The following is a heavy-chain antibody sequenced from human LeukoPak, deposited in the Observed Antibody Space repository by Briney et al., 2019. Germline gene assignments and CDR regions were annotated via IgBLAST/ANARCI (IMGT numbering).Heavy chain of an antibody. D-gene: IGHD2-21*01. V-gene: IGHV3-23*03. CDR1: GFTFSSYS. Sequence: GGSLRLSCAASGFTFSSYSMIRVPPGPGKGLEWVSCSCDGGGKYYDDPGKGRYAIIRHNSNTTLYLQMNSLRADDTSIYYCAKDPGDCGPECYPANWFDPWGQGTLVTVSS. CDR2: SCDGGGK. CDR3: AKDPGDCGPECYPANWFDP. J-gene: IGHJ5*02.